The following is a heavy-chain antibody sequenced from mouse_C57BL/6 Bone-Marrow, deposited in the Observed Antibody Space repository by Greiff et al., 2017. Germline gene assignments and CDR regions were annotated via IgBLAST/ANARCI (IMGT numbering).Heavy chain of an antibody. D-gene: IGHD4-1*01. J-gene: IGHJ2*01. CDR1: GFTFSDYY. CDR2: INYDGSST. CDR3: ARDPGRNYFDY. V-gene: IGHV5-16*01. Sequence: DEQLVESEGGLVQPGSSMKLSCTASGFTFSDYYMAWVRQVPEKGLEWVANINYDGSSTYYLDSLKSRFIISRDNAKNILYLQMSSLKSEDTATYYCARDPGRNYFDYWGQGTTLTVSS.